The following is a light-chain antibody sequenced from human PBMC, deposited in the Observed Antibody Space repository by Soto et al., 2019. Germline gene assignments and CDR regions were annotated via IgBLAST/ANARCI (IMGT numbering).Light chain of an antibody. J-gene: IGLJ3*02. Sequence: QSALTQPPSASGSPGQSVTISCTGTSSDVGAYKYVSWYQQYPGKAPKLTIYAVSKRPSGVPDRFSGSKSGNTASLTVSGLQAEDEADYYCTSYVGSNIWVFGGGTKLTVL. CDR3: TSYVGSNIWV. CDR1: SSDVGAYKY. V-gene: IGLV2-8*01. CDR2: AVS.